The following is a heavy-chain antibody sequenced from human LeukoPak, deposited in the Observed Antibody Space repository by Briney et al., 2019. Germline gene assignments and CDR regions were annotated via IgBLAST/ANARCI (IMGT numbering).Heavy chain of an antibody. Sequence: GKSLRLSCAASGFTFSIYAMHWVRQSTGKGLEGVAVISYDGSNKYYADSVKGRFTISRDNSKNTLYSQMNSVRAHHRPVYYCARDYLFRTARSSGYDGKDYWGQGTLITVSS. CDR1: GFTFSIYA. V-gene: IGHV3-30*04. CDR3: ARDYLFRTARSSGYDGKDY. D-gene: IGHD5-12*01. J-gene: IGHJ4*02. CDR2: ISYDGSNK.